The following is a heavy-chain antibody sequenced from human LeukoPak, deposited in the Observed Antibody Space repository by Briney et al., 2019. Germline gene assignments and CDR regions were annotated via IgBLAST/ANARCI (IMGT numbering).Heavy chain of an antibody. CDR2: IKQDGSEK. CDR1: GFTFSSYW. D-gene: IGHD1-26*01. J-gene: IGHJ6*03. CDR3: AREVEWMPGRYYYYYMDV. V-gene: IGHV3-7*01. Sequence: GGSLRLSCAASGFTFSSYWMSWVRQAPGKGLEWVANIKQDGSEKYYVDSVKGRFTISRDNAKNSLYLQMNSLRAEDTAVYYCAREVEWMPGRYYYYYMDVWGKGTTVTVSS.